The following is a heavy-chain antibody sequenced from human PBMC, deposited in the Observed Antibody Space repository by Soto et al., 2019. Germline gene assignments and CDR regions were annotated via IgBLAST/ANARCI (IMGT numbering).Heavy chain of an antibody. CDR3: ARHGCSSTSCHYYYYNYGMDV. V-gene: IGHV4-39*01. J-gene: IGHJ6*02. CDR1: GGSISSSSYY. Sequence: PSETLSLTCTVSGGSISSSSYYWGWIRQPPGKGLEWIGTIYYSGSTYYNPSLKSRVTISVDTSKNQFSLKLSSVTAADTAVYYCARHGCSSTSCHYYYYNYGMDVWGQGTTVT. CDR2: IYYSGST. D-gene: IGHD2-2*01.